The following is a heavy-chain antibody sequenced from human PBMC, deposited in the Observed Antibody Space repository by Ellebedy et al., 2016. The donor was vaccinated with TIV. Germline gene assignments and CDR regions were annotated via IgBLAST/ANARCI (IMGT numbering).Heavy chain of an antibody. CDR3: ARLDFDWSWDV. CDR1: DSSISDYY. D-gene: IGHD3-9*01. CDR2: IYYSGST. V-gene: IGHV4-59*08. J-gene: IGHJ6*02. Sequence: SETLSLTCSVSDSSISDYYWSWIRQPPGKGLEWIGYIYYSGSTNYNPSLTSRVTLSVDTSKNQFSLKLSSVTAADTAVYYCARLDFDWSWDVWGQGTTVTVSS.